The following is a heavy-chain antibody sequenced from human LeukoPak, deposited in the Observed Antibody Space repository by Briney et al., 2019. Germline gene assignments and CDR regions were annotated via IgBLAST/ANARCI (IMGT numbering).Heavy chain of an antibody. V-gene: IGHV1-2*02. CDR3: ARGYYDSSDYECFQH. D-gene: IGHD3-22*01. J-gene: IGHJ1*01. CDR1: GYTFSGYY. Sequence: GASVKVSCNASGYTFSGYYLHWVRQAPGQGLEWMGWTNPNSGGTNSAQKFQGRVTMTRDTSIITAYMELSRLRSDDTAVYFCARGYYDSSDYECFQHWGQGTLVTVSS. CDR2: TNPNSGGT.